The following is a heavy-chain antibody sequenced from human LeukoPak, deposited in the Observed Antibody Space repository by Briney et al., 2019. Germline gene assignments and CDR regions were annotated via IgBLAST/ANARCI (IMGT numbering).Heavy chain of an antibody. CDR1: GGSISSGGYY. CDR3: ARYCSSTNCYKGGFDP. J-gene: IGHJ5*02. D-gene: IGHD2-2*02. V-gene: IGHV4-31*03. CDR2: IYYSGST. Sequence: SETLSLTRTVSGGSISSGGYYWSWIRQHPGKGLEWIGYIYYSGSTYSNPSLKSRVTISVDTSKNQFSLNLSSVTAADTAVYYCARYCSSTNCYKGGFDPWGQGTLVTVSP.